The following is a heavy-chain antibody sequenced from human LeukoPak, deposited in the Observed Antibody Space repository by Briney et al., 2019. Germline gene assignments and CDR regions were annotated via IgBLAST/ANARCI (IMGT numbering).Heavy chain of an antibody. Sequence: GASVKVSCKASGGTFSSYAISWVRQAPGQGLEWMGRIIPILGIANYAQKFQGRVTITADKSTSTAYMELRSLRSEDTAVYYCVRESTIEVAGSDAFDIWGQGTKVIVSS. D-gene: IGHD6-19*01. CDR3: VRESTIEVAGSDAFDI. CDR2: IIPILGIA. CDR1: GGTFSSYA. J-gene: IGHJ3*02. V-gene: IGHV1-69*04.